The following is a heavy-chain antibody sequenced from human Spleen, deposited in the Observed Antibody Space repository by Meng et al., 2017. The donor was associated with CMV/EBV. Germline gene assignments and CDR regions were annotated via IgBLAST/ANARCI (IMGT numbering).Heavy chain of an antibody. D-gene: IGHD1-26*01. Sequence: GGSLRLSCAASGFTFSDYYMSWIRQAPGKGLEWVSYISSSGSTIYYADSVKGRFTISRDNAKNSLYLQMNSLRAEDTAVYYCARDRDGSGNYFWRENPNWFDPWGQGTLVTVSS. J-gene: IGHJ5*02. CDR3: ARDRDGSGNYFWRENPNWFDP. CDR2: ISSSGSTI. V-gene: IGHV3-11*04. CDR1: GFTFSDYY.